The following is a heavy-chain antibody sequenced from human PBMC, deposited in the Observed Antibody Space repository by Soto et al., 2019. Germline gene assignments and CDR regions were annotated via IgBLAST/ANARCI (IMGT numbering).Heavy chain of an antibody. D-gene: IGHD3-3*01. CDR1: GFSFSTYG. V-gene: IGHV3-48*02. Sequence: VHLEESGGGVVQPGRSLRLSCAASGFSFSTYGMHWVRQAPGKGLEWISYISSSSSTIYADSVKGRFTISRDNAKNSLYLQMNSLRDEDTAVYYCARVIWSGHLTSDLWGQGTLVTVSS. CDR3: ARVIWSGHLTSDL. J-gene: IGHJ5*02. CDR2: ISSSSSTI.